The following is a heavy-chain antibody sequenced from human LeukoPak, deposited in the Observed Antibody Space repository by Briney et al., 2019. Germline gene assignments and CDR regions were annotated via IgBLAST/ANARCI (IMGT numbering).Heavy chain of an antibody. D-gene: IGHD5-12*01. Sequence: SETLSLTCAVYGGSFSGYYWSWIRQPPGKGLEWIGEINHSGSTNYNPSLKSRVTISVDTSKNQFSLKLSSVTAADTAVYYCAKDNSGGYGRFDYWGQGTLVTVSS. V-gene: IGHV4-34*01. CDR2: INHSGST. J-gene: IGHJ4*02. CDR1: GGSFSGYY. CDR3: AKDNSGGYGRFDY.